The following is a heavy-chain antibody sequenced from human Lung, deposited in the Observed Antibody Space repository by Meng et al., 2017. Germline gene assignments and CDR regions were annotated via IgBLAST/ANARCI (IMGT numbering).Heavy chain of an antibody. V-gene: IGHV3-66*02. CDR1: GFTVSGGY. Sequence: EDLVGSGGDLGQPGGSLRLSCAASGFTVSGGYMSWVRQAPGKGLEWVSAIYGDGTTFFADSVKGRFSISIDNSKNTLYLQMNSLRPEDTALYYCVTGGHYYGTWGQGTMVTVSS. CDR3: VTGGHYYGT. D-gene: IGHD3-22*01. J-gene: IGHJ3*01. CDR2: IYGDGTT.